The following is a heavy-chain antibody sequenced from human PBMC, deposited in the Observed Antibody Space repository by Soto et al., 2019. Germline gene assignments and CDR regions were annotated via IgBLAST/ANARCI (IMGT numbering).Heavy chain of an antibody. CDR1: GFSFSTYN. CDR3: ARRSGGGPSPFYYYYHMHV. J-gene: IGHJ6*03. Sequence: GGSLRLCCVASGFSFSTYNMNWVRQAPGKGLEWVSYISSSSGIRYYANSVKGRFTISRDNAKNSLFLQMNSLRAEDTAVYYCARRSGGGPSPFYYYYHMHVWGKGTTVTVSS. D-gene: IGHD3-16*01. V-gene: IGHV3-48*01. CDR2: ISSSSGIR.